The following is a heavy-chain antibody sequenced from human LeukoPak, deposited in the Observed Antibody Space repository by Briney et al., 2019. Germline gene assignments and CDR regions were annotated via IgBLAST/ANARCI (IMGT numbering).Heavy chain of an antibody. Sequence: SETLSLTCTVSGGSISSGSYYWSWIRQPAGKGLEWIGRIYTSGSTNYNPSLKSRVTMSVDTSKNQFSLKLSSVTAADTAVYYCARTPDHYYDSSGYYSTPFDYWGQGTLVTVSS. J-gene: IGHJ4*02. D-gene: IGHD3-22*01. CDR2: IYTSGST. V-gene: IGHV4-61*02. CDR3: ARTPDHYYDSSGYYSTPFDY. CDR1: GGSISSGSYY.